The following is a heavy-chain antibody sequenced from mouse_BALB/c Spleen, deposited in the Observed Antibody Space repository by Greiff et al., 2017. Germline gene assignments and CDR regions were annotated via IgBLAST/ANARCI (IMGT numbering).Heavy chain of an antibody. CDR1: GYTFTSYW. D-gene: IGHD1-2*01. CDR2: IYPSDSYT. V-gene: IGHV1-69*02. J-gene: IGHJ3*01. Sequence: QVQLQQPGAELVRPGASVKLSCKASGYTFTSYWINWVKQRPGQGLEWIGNIYPSDSYTNYNQKFKDKATLTVDKSSSTAYMQLSSPTSEDSAVYYCTISGGHYYGYDFAYWGQGTLVTVSA. CDR3: TISGGHYYGYDFAY.